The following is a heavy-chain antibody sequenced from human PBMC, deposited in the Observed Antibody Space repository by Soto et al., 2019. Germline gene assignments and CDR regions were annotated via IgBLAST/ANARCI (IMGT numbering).Heavy chain of an antibody. CDR3: ARAESSSSGGGYYNMDV. V-gene: IGHV4-34*01. CDR2: INDSGST. CDR1: GGSFSAYY. D-gene: IGHD6-6*01. Sequence: QVQLQQWGAGLLKPSATLSLTCTVYGGSFSAYYWSWIRQPPGKGLEWIGEINDSGSTNYNPSLKSRVTISVDTSKNQFSLKLTSVTAADTAVYYCARAESSSSGGGYYNMDVWGKGTTVTVSS. J-gene: IGHJ6*03.